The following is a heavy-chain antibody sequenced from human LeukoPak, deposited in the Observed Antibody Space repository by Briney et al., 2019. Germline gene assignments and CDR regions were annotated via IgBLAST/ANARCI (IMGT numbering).Heavy chain of an antibody. CDR2: IKSKTDGGTT. J-gene: IGHJ6*02. CDR1: GFTFSNPW. V-gene: IGHV3-15*01. Sequence: PGGSLRLSCAASGFTFSNPWMSWVRQAPGKGLEWVGRIKSKTDGGTTDYAAPVKGRFTISRDDSKNTLYLQMNSLRAEDTTVYYCAKGRGSAPFYGMDVWGQGTTATVSS. D-gene: IGHD2-15*01. CDR3: AKGRGSAPFYGMDV.